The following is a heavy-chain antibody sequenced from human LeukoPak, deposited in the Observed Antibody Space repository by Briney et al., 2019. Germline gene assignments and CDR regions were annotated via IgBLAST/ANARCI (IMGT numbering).Heavy chain of an antibody. J-gene: IGHJ5*02. V-gene: IGHV4-34*01. CDR1: GGSFSGYY. CDR3: AIGIVVVPAALSYTWFDP. Sequence: SETLSLTCAVYGGSFSGYYWSWIRQPPGKGLEWIGEINHSGSTNYNPSLKSRVTISVATSKNQFSLKLSSVTGADRAVYYCAIGIVVVPAALSYTWFDPWGQGTLVTVSS. CDR2: INHSGST. D-gene: IGHD2-2*01.